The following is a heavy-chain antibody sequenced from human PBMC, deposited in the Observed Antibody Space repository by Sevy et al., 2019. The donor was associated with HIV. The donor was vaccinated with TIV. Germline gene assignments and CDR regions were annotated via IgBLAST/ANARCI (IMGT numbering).Heavy chain of an antibody. D-gene: IGHD3-10*01. J-gene: IGHJ4*01. Sequence: GGSLRLSCAASGFTFTSYSMSWFRQAPGRGLEWVSSISKYSNYIHYANSVEGRFTISRDNAQDSMSLQMTSLRAEDTALYFCARSTYYYASGTVRESDFWGQEPWSPSPQ. CDR1: GFTFTSYS. CDR2: ISKYSNYI. V-gene: IGHV3-21*01. CDR3: ARSTYYYASGTVRESDF.